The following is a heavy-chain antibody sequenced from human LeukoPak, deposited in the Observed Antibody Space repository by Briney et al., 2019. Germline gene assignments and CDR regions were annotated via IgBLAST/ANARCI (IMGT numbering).Heavy chain of an antibody. D-gene: IGHD6-13*01. CDR1: GFTFDDYT. CDR2: ISWNSGSI. Sequence: GGSLRLSCAASGFTFDDYTMHWVRQAPGKGLEWVSGISWNSGSIGYADSVKGRFTISRDNAKNSLYLQMNSLRAEDTALYYCAKGVVAAAGTAVDYWGQGTLVTVSS. J-gene: IGHJ4*02. V-gene: IGHV3-9*01. CDR3: AKGVVAAAGTAVDY.